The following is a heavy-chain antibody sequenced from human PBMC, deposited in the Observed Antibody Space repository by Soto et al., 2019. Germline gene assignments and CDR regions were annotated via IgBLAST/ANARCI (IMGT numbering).Heavy chain of an antibody. J-gene: IGHJ6*02. CDR2: IKQDGSEK. V-gene: IGHV3-7*03. CDR3: ARGAPRDSYYDFWSGYYKDSYYYYGMDV. D-gene: IGHD3-3*01. Sequence: GGSLRLSCAASGFTFISYWMSWVLQGPGKGLEWVANIKQDGSEKYYVDSVKGRFTISRDNAKNSLYLQMNSLRAEDTAVYYCARGAPRDSYYDFWSGYYKDSYYYYGMDVWGQGTTVTVSS. CDR1: GFTFISYW.